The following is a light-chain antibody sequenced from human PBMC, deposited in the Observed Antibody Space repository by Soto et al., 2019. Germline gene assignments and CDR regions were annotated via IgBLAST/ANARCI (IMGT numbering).Light chain of an antibody. V-gene: IGKV3-20*01. CDR1: ETVDSNS. Sequence: EIVLMQSPGTLSLSPGERATLSCRASETVDSNSLAWYQQKPGQAPRLLIYAASRRATGIPDRFSGVGSGTEFSLIISRLEPEDFAVYYCQQYGGSPSFTFGPGTKVDIK. CDR2: AAS. CDR3: QQYGGSPSFT. J-gene: IGKJ3*01.